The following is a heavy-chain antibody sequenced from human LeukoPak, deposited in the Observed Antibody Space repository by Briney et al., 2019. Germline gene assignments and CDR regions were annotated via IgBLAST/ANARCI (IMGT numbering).Heavy chain of an antibody. Sequence: GGSLRLSCAASGFTFSSYWMSWVRQAPGKGLEWVANIKQDGSEKYYVDSVKGRFTISRDNAKNSLYLQMNSLRAEDTAVYYCARGLHYRGLAYDYWGQGTLVTVSS. J-gene: IGHJ4*02. D-gene: IGHD1-14*01. CDR2: IKQDGSEK. CDR1: GFTFSSYW. CDR3: ARGLHYRGLAYDY. V-gene: IGHV3-7*03.